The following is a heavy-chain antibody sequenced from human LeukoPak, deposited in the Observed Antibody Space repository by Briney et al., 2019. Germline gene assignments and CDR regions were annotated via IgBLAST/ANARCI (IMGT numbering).Heavy chain of an antibody. Sequence: ASVKVSCKSSGYTFTGYYMHWVRPAPGQGLAWMGWIDPNSGGTNYAQKFQGRVTMTRDTSISTAYMELSRLRSDDTAVYYCARVGPYYYDSSGYYYDYWGQGTLVTVSS. CDR1: GYTFTGYY. V-gene: IGHV1-2*02. D-gene: IGHD3-22*01. CDR3: ARVGPYYYDSSGYYYDY. J-gene: IGHJ4*02. CDR2: IDPNSGGT.